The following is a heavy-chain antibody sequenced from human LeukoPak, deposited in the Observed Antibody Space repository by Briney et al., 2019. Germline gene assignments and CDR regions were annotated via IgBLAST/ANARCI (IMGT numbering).Heavy chain of an antibody. D-gene: IGHD3-16*02. CDR1: GLTFGSYA. J-gene: IGHJ4*02. Sequence: PGRSLRLSSSASGLTFGSYAMSWVRQAPGKGLECVLVISGSANSTSYAYSVKAPFTISRDNSKHTLYLQMNSLRADDTALYYCAKDEAVWESYLDYWGQGTLVTVSS. V-gene: IGHV3-23*01. CDR2: ISGSANST. CDR3: AKDEAVWESYLDY.